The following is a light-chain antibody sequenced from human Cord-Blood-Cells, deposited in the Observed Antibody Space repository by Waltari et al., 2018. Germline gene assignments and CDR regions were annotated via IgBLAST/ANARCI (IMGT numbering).Light chain of an antibody. CDR1: RSDVGGYNY. Sequence: SALTQPASVSGSPGQSITISCTGNRSDVGGYNYVSWYQQHPGKAPKLMIYEVSNRPSGVSNRFSGSKSGNTASLTISGLQAEDEADYYCSSYTSSSTRVFGGGTKLTVL. CDR2: EVS. CDR3: SSYTSSSTRV. V-gene: IGLV2-14*01. J-gene: IGLJ3*02.